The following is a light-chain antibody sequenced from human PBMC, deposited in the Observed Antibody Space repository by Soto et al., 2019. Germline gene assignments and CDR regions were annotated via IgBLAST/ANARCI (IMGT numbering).Light chain of an antibody. V-gene: IGLV2-14*01. CDR2: MVN. J-gene: IGLJ1*01. Sequence: QSALTQPASVSGSPGQSITISCTGTSSDVGNYNYVSWYQQYPGRVPKLLIYMVNNRASGVSNRFSGSKSGNTASLTISGLQAEDEADYFCTSPRPGSLYVFGTGTKVTVL. CDR1: SSDVGNYNY. CDR3: TSPRPGSLYV.